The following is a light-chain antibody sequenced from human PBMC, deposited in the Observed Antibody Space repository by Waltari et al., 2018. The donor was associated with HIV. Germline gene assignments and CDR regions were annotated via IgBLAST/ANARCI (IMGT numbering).Light chain of an antibody. Sequence: DIVMTQSRDSLAVSLGERATINCKSSQSVLYSSNNKNYLAWYQQKPGQPPKLLIYWASTRESGVPDRFSGSGSGTDFTLTISSLQAEDVAFYYCQQYYSSPPTFGQGTKVEIK. V-gene: IGKV4-1*01. CDR2: WAS. J-gene: IGKJ1*01. CDR1: QSVLYSSNNKNY. CDR3: QQYYSSPPT.